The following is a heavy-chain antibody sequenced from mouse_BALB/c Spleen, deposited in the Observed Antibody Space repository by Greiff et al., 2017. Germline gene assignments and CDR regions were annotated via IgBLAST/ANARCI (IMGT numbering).Heavy chain of an antibody. D-gene: IGHD1-1*01. V-gene: IGHV1-37*01. CDR1: GYSFTGYF. CDR2: INPYNGDT. CDR3: GRVDGSSLAWFAY. J-gene: IGHJ3*01. Sequence: VQLKESGPELVKPGASVKISCKASGYSFTGYFMNWVKQSHGKSLEWIGRINPYNGDTFYNQKFTGRATLTVDKSSSTADMEMLSLTSEDSAVYYCGRVDGSSLAWFAYWGQGTLVTVSA.